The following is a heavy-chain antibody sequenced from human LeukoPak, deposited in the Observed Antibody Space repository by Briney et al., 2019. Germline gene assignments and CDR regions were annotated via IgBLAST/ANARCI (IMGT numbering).Heavy chain of an antibody. J-gene: IGHJ4*02. V-gene: IGHV3-53*01. CDR1: GXTVSNNY. Sequence: GGSLRLSCAASGXTVSNNYMSWVRQAPGKGLEWVSIIDTGVNKYYADSVKGRFTMSRENSKNTLYLQMNSLRAEDTAVYYCARDLNYWGQGTQVTVSS. CDR2: IDTGVNK. CDR3: ARDLNY.